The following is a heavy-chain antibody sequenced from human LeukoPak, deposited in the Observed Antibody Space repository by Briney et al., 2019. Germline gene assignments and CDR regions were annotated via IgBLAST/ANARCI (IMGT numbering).Heavy chain of an antibody. CDR1: GGSMNSGTIY. CDR3: AREIPPKWEPTSHFDY. D-gene: IGHD1-26*01. Sequence: KSSETLSLTCSVSGGSMNSGTIYWNWVRQPAGKRLGWIGRVYKTGGTAYNPSLKSRVSLSIDTSRNQFSLQLTSVTAADTAIYYCAREIPPKWEPTSHFDYWGRGILVTVSS. J-gene: IGHJ4*02. V-gene: IGHV4-61*02. CDR2: VYKTGGT.